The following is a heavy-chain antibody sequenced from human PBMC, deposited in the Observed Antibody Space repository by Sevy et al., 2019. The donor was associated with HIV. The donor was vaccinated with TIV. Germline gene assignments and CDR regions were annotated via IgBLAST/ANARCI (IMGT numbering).Heavy chain of an antibody. J-gene: IGHJ2*01. CDR3: VRGGEGVMPSPLSGLGPWTTYWYFDL. Sequence: SETLSLTCAVYIGSFSGYHWTWIRQSPGKGLEWMGQIDHSGGTNYNPSLISRVTISVDTSKNQFSLKLRSVTAADTAVYYCVRGGEGVMPSPLSGLGPWTTYWYFDLWGRGTLVTVSS. V-gene: IGHV4-34*01. CDR1: IGSFSGYH. D-gene: IGHD3-16*01. CDR2: IDHSGGT.